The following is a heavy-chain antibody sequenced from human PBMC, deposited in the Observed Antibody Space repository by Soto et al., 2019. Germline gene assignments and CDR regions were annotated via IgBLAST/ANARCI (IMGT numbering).Heavy chain of an antibody. V-gene: IGHV4-4*02. J-gene: IGHJ6*02. CDR2: IYHRGST. Sequence: QVQLQESGPGLVKPSGTLSLTCAVSGGSISSSNWWSWVRQHPGKGLEWLGEIYHRGSTNYNPSLRSRVTISGDKSKNQFSLKLGSVTAADTAVYYCARGDYYYGMDVWGQGTTVTVSS. CDR1: GGSISSSNW. CDR3: ARGDYYYGMDV.